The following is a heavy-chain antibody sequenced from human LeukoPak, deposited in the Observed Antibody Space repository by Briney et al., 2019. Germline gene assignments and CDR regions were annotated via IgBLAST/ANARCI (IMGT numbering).Heavy chain of an antibody. CDR3: ARRGRSSSNFDF. CDR1: GYIFTSYW. Sequence: GESLKISCKGSGYIFTSYWITWVRQMPGKGLGWMGMIDPTDSYTNYGPSFQGHVTISTDKSISTAYLQWSSLKASDTAIYYCARRGRSSSNFDFWGQGTLVTVSS. J-gene: IGHJ4*02. CDR2: IDPTDSYT. V-gene: IGHV5-10-1*01. D-gene: IGHD6-6*01.